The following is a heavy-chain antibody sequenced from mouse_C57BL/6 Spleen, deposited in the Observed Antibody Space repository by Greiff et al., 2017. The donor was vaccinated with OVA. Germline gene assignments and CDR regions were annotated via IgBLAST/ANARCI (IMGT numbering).Heavy chain of an antibody. CDR1: GFSLTSYG. J-gene: IGHJ1*03. CDR3: AKRANGYDSYCYFDV. CDR2: IWGGGST. V-gene: IGHV2-9*01. D-gene: IGHD2-2*01. Sequence: VQLLDSGPGLVAPSQSLSITCTVSGFSLTSYGVDWVRQPPGEGLEWLGVIWGGGSTNYNSALMSRLSISKDNSKCHVFLKMHSLQTDETAMYEGAKRANGYDSYCYFDVWGTGTTVTVSS.